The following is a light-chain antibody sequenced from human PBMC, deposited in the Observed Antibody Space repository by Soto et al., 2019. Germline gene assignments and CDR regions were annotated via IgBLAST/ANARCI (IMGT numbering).Light chain of an antibody. CDR1: SSGIGSYDH. Sequence: ALTQPASVSGSPGQSITISCSGTSSGIGSYDHVAWYQQFPGKSPKLIIYAVSDRPSGVSDRFSGSKSGISASLTISGLQTEDEADYYCISYTDRQSYLFGTGTKV. J-gene: IGLJ1*01. V-gene: IGLV2-14*03. CDR3: ISYTDRQSYL. CDR2: AVS.